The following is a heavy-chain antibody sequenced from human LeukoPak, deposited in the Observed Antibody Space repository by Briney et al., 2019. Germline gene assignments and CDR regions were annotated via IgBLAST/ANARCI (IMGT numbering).Heavy chain of an antibody. J-gene: IGHJ4*02. CDR2: ISYDGSNK. CDR3: AREDKGQIYFDY. Sequence: GRSLRLSCAASGFTFSRYAMHWVRQAPGKGLEWVVIISYDGSNKYYADSVKGRFTISRDNSKNTLYLQMNSLSVEDTAVYYCAREDKGQIYFDYWGQGTLVTASS. V-gene: IGHV3-30-3*01. CDR1: GFTFSRYA.